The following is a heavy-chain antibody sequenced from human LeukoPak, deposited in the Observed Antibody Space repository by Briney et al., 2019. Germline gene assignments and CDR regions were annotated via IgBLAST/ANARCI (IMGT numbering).Heavy chain of an antibody. Sequence: GRSLRLSCAASGFTFSSYGMHWVRQAPGKGPEWVAVISYDGSNKYYADSVKGRFTISRDNSKNTLYLQMNSLRAEDTAVYYCAKDHHRITMVRGGNNFDYWGQGTLVTVSS. J-gene: IGHJ4*02. CDR3: AKDHHRITMVRGGNNFDY. CDR2: ISYDGSNK. V-gene: IGHV3-30*18. CDR1: GFTFSSYG. D-gene: IGHD3-10*01.